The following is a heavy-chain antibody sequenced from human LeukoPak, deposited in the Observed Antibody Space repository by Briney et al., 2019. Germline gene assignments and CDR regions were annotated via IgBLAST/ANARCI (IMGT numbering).Heavy chain of an antibody. J-gene: IGHJ4*02. Sequence: ASVKVSCKASGYTFTSYYMHWVRQAPGQGLEWMGIINPSGGSTSYAQKFQGRVTMTRDTSTSTVYMGLSSLRSEDTAVYYCARDRGFYYGSGSYLDYWGQGTLVTVSS. V-gene: IGHV1-46*01. CDR2: INPSGGST. CDR1: GYTFTSYY. CDR3: ARDRGFYYGSGSYLDY. D-gene: IGHD3-10*01.